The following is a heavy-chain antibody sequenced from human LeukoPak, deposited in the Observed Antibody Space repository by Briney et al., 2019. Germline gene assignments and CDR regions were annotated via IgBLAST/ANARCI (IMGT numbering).Heavy chain of an antibody. CDR3: ARDTTYYDFWSGYYKGFGY. Sequence: GGSLRLSCAASGFTFSSYGMHWVRQAPGKGLEWVAVISYDGSNKYYADSVKGRFTISRDNSKNTLYLQMNSLRAEDTAVYYCARDTTYYDFWSGYYKGFGYWGQGTLVTVSS. V-gene: IGHV3-30*03. D-gene: IGHD3-3*01. J-gene: IGHJ4*02. CDR1: GFTFSSYG. CDR2: ISYDGSNK.